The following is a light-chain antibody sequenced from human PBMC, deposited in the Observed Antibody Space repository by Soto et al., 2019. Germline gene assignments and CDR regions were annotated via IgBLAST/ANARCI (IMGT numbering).Light chain of an antibody. J-gene: IGLJ1*01. CDR3: TSYTSIIPYV. CDR2: EVS. CDR1: SSDVGGYFY. Sequence: QSALTQPASVSGSPGQTITISCTGTSSDVGGYFYVSWYQQHPDKAPKLLIYEVSNRPSGVSNRFSASKSGNTASLTISGLQAEDEADYYCTSYTSIIPYVFGTGTKVTVL. V-gene: IGLV2-14*01.